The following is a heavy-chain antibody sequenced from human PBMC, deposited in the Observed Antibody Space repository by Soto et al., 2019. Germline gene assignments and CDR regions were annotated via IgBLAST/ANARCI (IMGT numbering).Heavy chain of an antibody. J-gene: IGHJ4*02. CDR1: GYTFIGYY. CDR3: ASDLVSMIGDFHY. CDR2: INPNSGAT. Sequence: ASVKVSCKTSGYTFIGYYIHWVRQAPGQGLEWVGWINPNSGATNYAQKLQGRVTMTRDRSISTAYMELSRLRSDDTAVYYCASDLVSMIGDFHYWRQGPKVTV. V-gene: IGHV1-2*02. D-gene: IGHD2-21*01.